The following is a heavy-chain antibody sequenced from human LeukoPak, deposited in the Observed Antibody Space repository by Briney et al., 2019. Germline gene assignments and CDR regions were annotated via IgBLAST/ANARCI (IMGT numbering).Heavy chain of an antibody. Sequence: SEPLSLTCTVSGYSISSGYYWGWIRQPPGKGLEWIGFIFYSGTTNYNPSLTSRVTISVDTSKNQFSLKRSSVTAADTAVYYCARGGWNKCDYWGQGTLVTVSS. CDR2: IFYSGTT. CDR1: GYSISSGYY. J-gene: IGHJ4*02. CDR3: ARGGWNKCDY. D-gene: IGHD3-22*01. V-gene: IGHV4-61*01.